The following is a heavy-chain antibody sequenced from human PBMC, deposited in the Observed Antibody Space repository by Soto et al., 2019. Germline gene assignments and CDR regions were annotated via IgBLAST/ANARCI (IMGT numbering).Heavy chain of an antibody. J-gene: IGHJ6*02. V-gene: IGHV1-69*13. D-gene: IGHD3-3*01. CDR3: ARDETLRFLEWLYPPHNYYYYGMDV. CDR2: IIPIFGTA. CDR1: GGTFSSYA. Sequence: SVKVSCKASGGTFSSYAISWVRQAPGQGLEWMGGIIPIFGTANYAQKFQGRVTITADESTSTAYMELSSLRTEDTAVYYCARDETLRFLEWLYPPHNYYYYGMDVWGQGTTVTVSS.